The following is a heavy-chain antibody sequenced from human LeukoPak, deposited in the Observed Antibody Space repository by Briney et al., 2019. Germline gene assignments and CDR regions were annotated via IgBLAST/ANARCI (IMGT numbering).Heavy chain of an antibody. CDR1: GGSISSDY. V-gene: IGHV4-4*07. J-gene: IGHJ6*03. CDR2: INSRGST. D-gene: IGHD3-16*01. Sequence: SETLSLTCTVSGGSISSDYWSWIRQPAGKGLDWIGRINSRGSTKYNPSLKSRVTMSVDTSKNQFSLRLTSMTAADTAVYYCARDSEGWASPYYYYYMDVWGKGTTVTVSS. CDR3: ARDSEGWASPYYYYYMDV.